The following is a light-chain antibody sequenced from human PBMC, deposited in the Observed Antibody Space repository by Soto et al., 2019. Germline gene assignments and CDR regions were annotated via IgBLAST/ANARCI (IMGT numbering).Light chain of an antibody. CDR2: NNS. CDR1: SSNIGAGYD. V-gene: IGLV1-40*01. CDR3: QSYDSSLSDVV. Sequence: QAVVTQPPSVSGAPGQRVTISCTGSSSNIGAGYDVHWYQQLPGTAPKVLIYNNSNRASGVPDRFSGSKSGISASLAITGIQAEDEADYYCQSYDSSLSDVVFGGGTKVTVL. J-gene: IGLJ2*01.